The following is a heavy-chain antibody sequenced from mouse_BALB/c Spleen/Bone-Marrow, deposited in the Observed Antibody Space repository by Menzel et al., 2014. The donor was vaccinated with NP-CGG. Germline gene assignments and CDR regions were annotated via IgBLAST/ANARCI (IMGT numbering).Heavy chain of an antibody. CDR1: GLNIKDTY. CDR3: AAYYYGTYGFAY. Sequence: EVQLQQSGAELVKPGASVKLSCTASGLNIKDTYMHWVKQRPEQGLEWIGRIDPANCNTKYDPKFQGKATITADTSSNTAYLQLSSLTSEDTAVYYCAAYYYGTYGFAYWGQGTLVTVSA. D-gene: IGHD1-1*01. V-gene: IGHV14-3*02. CDR2: IDPANCNT. J-gene: IGHJ3*01.